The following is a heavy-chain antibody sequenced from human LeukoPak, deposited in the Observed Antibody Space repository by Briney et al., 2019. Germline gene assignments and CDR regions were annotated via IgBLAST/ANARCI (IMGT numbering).Heavy chain of an antibody. CDR2: IYPGDSDT. CDR1: GYSFTSYW. CDR3: ARQPRYSGYDPFDY. D-gene: IGHD5-12*01. Sequence: GESLKISCKGSGYSFTSYWIGWVRQMSGKGLEWMGIIYPGDSDTRYSPSFQGQVTISADKSISTAYLQWSSLKASDTAMYYCARQPRYSGYDPFDYWSQGTLVTVSS. V-gene: IGHV5-51*01. J-gene: IGHJ4*02.